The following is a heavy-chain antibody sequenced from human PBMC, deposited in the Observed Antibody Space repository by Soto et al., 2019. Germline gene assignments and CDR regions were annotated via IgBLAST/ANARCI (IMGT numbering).Heavy chain of an antibody. CDR3: AHVYGGYDNFDY. CDR1: GFSLSTSGVG. CDR2: IYWDDDK. Sequence: QITLKESGPTLVKPTQTLTLTCTFSGFSLSTSGVGVGWIRQPPGKALEWLALIYWDDDKRYSPSLKSRLTINNDTSKNQVVLTMTNMDPVDTATYYCAHVYGGYDNFDYWGQGTLVTVSS. D-gene: IGHD5-12*01. J-gene: IGHJ4*02. V-gene: IGHV2-5*02.